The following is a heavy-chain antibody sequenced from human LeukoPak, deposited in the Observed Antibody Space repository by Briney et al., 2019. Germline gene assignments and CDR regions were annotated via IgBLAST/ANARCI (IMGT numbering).Heavy chain of an antibody. CDR3: ARNVDTAMVGDRYYYYYYMDV. J-gene: IGHJ6*03. CDR1: GFTFDDYG. CDR2: INWNGGST. Sequence: GGSLRLSCAASGFTFDDYGMSWVRQAPGKGLEWVSGINWNGGSTGYADSVKGRFTISRDNAKNSLYLQMSSLRAEDTALYHCARNVDTAMVGDRYYYYYYMDVWGKGTTVTISS. D-gene: IGHD5-18*01. V-gene: IGHV3-20*01.